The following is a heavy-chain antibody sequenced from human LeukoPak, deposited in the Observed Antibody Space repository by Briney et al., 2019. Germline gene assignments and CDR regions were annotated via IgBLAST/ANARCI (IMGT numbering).Heavy chain of an antibody. CDR2: IRSDGSEK. CDR1: GFIFSNYG. CDR3: AKHDSSSVY. J-gene: IGHJ4*02. Sequence: GGTLRLSCAVSGFIFSNYGMHWVRQAPGKGLEWVAFIRSDGSEKNYAGSVKGRFTISRDNSKNTLYVQMNSLRADDTAVYYCAKHDSSSVYWGQGTLVTVSS. V-gene: IGHV3-30*02. D-gene: IGHD3-22*01.